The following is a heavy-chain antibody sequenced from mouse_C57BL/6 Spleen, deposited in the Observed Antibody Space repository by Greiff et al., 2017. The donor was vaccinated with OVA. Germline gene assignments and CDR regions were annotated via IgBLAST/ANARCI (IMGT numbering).Heavy chain of an antibody. CDR3: ARDYYGSSYGY. J-gene: IGHJ2*01. CDR2: IYPSDSET. Sequence: VQLQQPGAELVRPGSSVKLSCKASGYTFTSYWMDWVKQRPGQGLEWIGNIYPSDSETHYNQKFKDKATLTVDKSSSTAYMQLSSLTSEDSAVYYCARDYYGSSYGYWGKGTTLTVSS. V-gene: IGHV1-61*01. D-gene: IGHD1-1*01. CDR1: GYTFTSYW.